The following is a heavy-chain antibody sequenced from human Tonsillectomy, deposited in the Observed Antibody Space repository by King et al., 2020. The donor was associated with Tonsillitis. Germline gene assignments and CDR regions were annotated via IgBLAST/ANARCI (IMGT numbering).Heavy chain of an antibody. CDR1: GFTFSRYT. CDR3: ARVDYNYYYYTMDV. V-gene: IGHV3-21*01. J-gene: IGHJ6*02. Sequence: VQLVESGGGLVKPGGSLKLSCAASGFTFSRYTMNWVRQAPGKGLEWVSSITSSSNYIYYADSVKGRFTISRDNGKKSLYLQTNSLRAEDTAVYYCARVDYNYYYYTMDVWGQGTTVTVSS. D-gene: IGHD4-11*01. CDR2: ITSSSNYI.